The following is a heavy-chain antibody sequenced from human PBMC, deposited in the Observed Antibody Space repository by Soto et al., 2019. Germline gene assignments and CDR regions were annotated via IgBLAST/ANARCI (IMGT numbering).Heavy chain of an antibody. J-gene: IGHJ6*02. CDR2: INPNSGGT. D-gene: IGHD3-16*01. CDR3: ARKGGATPYYYYYYGMDV. CDR1: GYTFTGYY. V-gene: IGHV1-2*02. Sequence: ASVKVSCKASGYTFTGYYIHWVRQAPGQGLEWMGWINPNSGGTNYAQKFQGRVTMTADESISTAYMELSSLRSEDTAVYYCARKGGATPYYYYYYGMDVWGQGTTVTVSS.